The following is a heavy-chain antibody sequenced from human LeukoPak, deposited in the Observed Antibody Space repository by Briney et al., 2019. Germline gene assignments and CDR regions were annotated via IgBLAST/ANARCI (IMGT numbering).Heavy chain of an antibody. J-gene: IGHJ4*02. D-gene: IGHD2-2*01. CDR1: GGTFSSYA. CDR2: SIPIFGTA. Sequence: SVKVSCKASGGTFSSYAISWVRQAPGQGLEWMGGSIPIFGTANYAQRFQGRVTITADESTSTAYMELSSLRSEDTAVYYCARVGDCSSTSCYHYFDYWGQGTLVTVPS. CDR3: ARVGDCSSTSCYHYFDY. V-gene: IGHV1-69*13.